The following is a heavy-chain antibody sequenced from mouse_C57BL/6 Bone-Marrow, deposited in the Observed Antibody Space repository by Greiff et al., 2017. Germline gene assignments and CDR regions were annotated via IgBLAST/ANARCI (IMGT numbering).Heavy chain of an antibody. D-gene: IGHD1-1*01. CDR1: GYTFTSYW. J-gene: IGHJ2*01. CDR3: ARESLYYYEYYDY. Sequence: QVQLQQPGAELVKPGASVKMSCKASGYTFTSYWITWVKQRPGHGLEWIGDIYPGSGSTNYNEKFQSKATLTVANSSSTAYMQLSSLTSEDSAVYYGARESLYYYEYYDYGGQGTTLTVSS. CDR2: IYPGSGST. V-gene: IGHV1-55*01.